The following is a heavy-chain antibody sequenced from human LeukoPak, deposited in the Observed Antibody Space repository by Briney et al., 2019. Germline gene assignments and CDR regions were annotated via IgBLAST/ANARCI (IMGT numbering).Heavy chain of an antibody. CDR2: ILYDGSQK. V-gene: IGHV3-30*02. J-gene: IGHJ4*02. Sequence: GGSLRLSCEASGFRFSDYGMHWVRQGPGKGLEWVAFILYDGSQKYYADSVKGRFTVSRDNSKNTVYLQMNSLRTEDTAVYYCVKDQAGGWGQGTLVTVSS. CDR3: VKDQAGG. D-gene: IGHD6-19*01. CDR1: GFRFSDYG.